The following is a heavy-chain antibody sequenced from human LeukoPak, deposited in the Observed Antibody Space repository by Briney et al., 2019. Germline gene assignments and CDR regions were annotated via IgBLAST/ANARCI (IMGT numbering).Heavy chain of an antibody. CDR2: IYYSGST. V-gene: IGHV4-39*01. Sequence: GSLRLSCAASGFTFSTYWMSWIRQPPGKGLEWIGSIYYSGSTYYSSSLKSRVTLSVDTSKNQFSLKMSFVTAADTAVFYCARLFSRGWEYHFGLDVWGQGTTVTVS. D-gene: IGHD6-19*01. J-gene: IGHJ6*02. CDR1: GFTFSTYW. CDR3: ARLFSRGWEYHFGLDV.